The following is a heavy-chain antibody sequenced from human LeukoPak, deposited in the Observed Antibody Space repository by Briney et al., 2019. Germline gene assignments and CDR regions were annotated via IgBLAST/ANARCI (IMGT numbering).Heavy chain of an antibody. Sequence: GGSLRLSCAASGFTFSTYAVNWVRQAPGKGLEWVSTISVSGSGGSTFYADSVKGRFTISRDNSKNTLYPQMSSLRAEDTAVYYCAKDRGRYYDSSGYYWGYYFDSWGQGILVTVST. D-gene: IGHD3-22*01. CDR2: ISVSGSGGST. CDR1: GFTFSTYA. CDR3: AKDRGRYYDSSGYYWGYYFDS. J-gene: IGHJ4*02. V-gene: IGHV3-23*01.